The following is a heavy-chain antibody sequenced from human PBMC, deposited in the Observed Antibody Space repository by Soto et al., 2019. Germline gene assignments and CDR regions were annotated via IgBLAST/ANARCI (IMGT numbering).Heavy chain of an antibody. V-gene: IGHV1-69*01. CDR3: ARARGGELSIAASLNYFDY. J-gene: IGHJ4*02. CDR1: GGTFSSYA. CDR2: IIPIFGTA. D-gene: IGHD6-6*01. Sequence: QVQLVQSGAEVKKPGSSVKVSCTASGGTFSSYAISWVRQAPGQGLEWMGGIIPIFGTANYAQKFQGRVTITADESTSTAYMERSSLRSEDTGVYYCARARGGELSIAASLNYFDYWGQGTLVTVSS.